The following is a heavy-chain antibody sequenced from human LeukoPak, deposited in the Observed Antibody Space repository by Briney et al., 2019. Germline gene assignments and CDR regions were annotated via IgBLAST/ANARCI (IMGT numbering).Heavy chain of an antibody. J-gene: IGHJ4*02. Sequence: SETLSLTCTLSGGSIGTYYWSWIRQPPGKGLEWIGYVYYTGSTSYNPSLKSRVTISVDTSKNQFSLKLSSVTAADTAVYYCARSRGTMWYYFDYWGQGTLVSVSS. V-gene: IGHV4-59*01. CDR3: ARSRGTMWYYFDY. D-gene: IGHD1-1*01. CDR2: VYYTGST. CDR1: GGSIGTYY.